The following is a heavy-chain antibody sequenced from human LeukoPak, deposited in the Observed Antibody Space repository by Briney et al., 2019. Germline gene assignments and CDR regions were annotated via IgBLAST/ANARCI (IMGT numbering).Heavy chain of an antibody. J-gene: IGHJ3*01. Sequence: GGSLRLSCAASGLTFSGYAMSWVRQAPGKGLECVSTISDTTDRMYYADSVKGRFTISRDNSKSTLYLQMNSLRAEDTAVYYCVKGLGYCSATSCTDAFDVWGQGTMVTVSS. CDR2: ISDTTDRM. CDR1: GLTFSGYA. V-gene: IGHV3-23*01. CDR3: VKGLGYCSATSCTDAFDV. D-gene: IGHD2-2*01.